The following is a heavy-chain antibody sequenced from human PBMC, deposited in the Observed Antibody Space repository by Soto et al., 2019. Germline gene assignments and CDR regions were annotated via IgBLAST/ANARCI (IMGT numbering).Heavy chain of an antibody. D-gene: IGHD1-26*01. Sequence: PGGSLRLSCVTSGFTFNTYALSWVRQAPGKGLEWVSGISGSGGDIYYGDSVKGRFTISRDNSKDTLYLQMNSLRAEDTAVYYCLEYHRGYYPGPWDQGTLVTVSS. CDR2: ISGSGGDI. CDR3: LEYHRGYYPGP. CDR1: GFTFNTYA. V-gene: IGHV3-23*01. J-gene: IGHJ5*02.